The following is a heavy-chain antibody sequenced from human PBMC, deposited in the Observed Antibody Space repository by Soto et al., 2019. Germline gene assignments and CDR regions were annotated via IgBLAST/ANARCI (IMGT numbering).Heavy chain of an antibody. CDR2: INPRGGST. CDR1: GDTSASYY. CDR3: ARQAINGDYDY. V-gene: IGHV1-46*01. Sequence: ASVKASCKASGDTSASYYLHWVRQAPGQGLEWMGIINPRGGSTINAPNFQGRVTMTRDTSTSTVYVELRSLRSEDTAMYYCARQAINGDYDYWGQGTLVTVSS. J-gene: IGHJ4*02. D-gene: IGHD4-17*01.